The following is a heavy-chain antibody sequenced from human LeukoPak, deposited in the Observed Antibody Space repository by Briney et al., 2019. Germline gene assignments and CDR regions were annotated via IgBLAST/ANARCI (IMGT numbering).Heavy chain of an antibody. CDR2: ISAYNGNT. CDR3: ARDFGIGSGPAGFDY. CDR1: GYTFTSYY. V-gene: IGHV1-18*04. Sequence: ASVKVSCKASGYTFTSYYMHWVRQAPGQGLEWMGWISAYNGNTNYAQKLQGRVTMTTDTSTSTAYMELRSLRSDDTAVYYCARDFGIGSGPAGFDYWGQGTLVTVSS. D-gene: IGHD2-15*01. J-gene: IGHJ4*02.